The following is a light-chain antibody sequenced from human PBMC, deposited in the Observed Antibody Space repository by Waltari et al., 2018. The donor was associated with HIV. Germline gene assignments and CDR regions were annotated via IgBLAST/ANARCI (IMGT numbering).Light chain of an antibody. Sequence: QSALTQPRSVSGSPGQSVTTSCTGTSRDVGGYNYVSWYQQHPGKAPKLMIYAVSKRPSGVPARFSASKSGNTASLTISGLQAEDEADYYCCSYGGSYTWVFGGGTKLTVL. CDR2: AVS. J-gene: IGLJ3*02. V-gene: IGLV2-11*01. CDR1: SRDVGGYNY. CDR3: CSYGGSYTWV.